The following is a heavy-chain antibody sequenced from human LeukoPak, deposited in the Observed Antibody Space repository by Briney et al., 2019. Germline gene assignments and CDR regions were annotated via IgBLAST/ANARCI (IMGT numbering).Heavy chain of an antibody. J-gene: IGHJ4*02. CDR2: ISGSGGST. CDR1: GFTFSSYA. V-gene: IGHV3-23*01. CDR3: AKVCSSGYSYYFDY. Sequence: QSGGSLRLSCAASGFTFSSYAMSWVRQAPGKGLEWVSAISGSGGSTYYADSVKGRFTISRDNSKNTLYLQMNSLRAEDTAVYYCAKVCSSGYSYYFDYWGQGTLVTVSS. D-gene: IGHD3-22*01.